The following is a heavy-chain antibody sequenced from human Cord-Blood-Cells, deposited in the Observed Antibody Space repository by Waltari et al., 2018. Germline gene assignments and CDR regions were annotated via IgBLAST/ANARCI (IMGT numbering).Heavy chain of an antibody. CDR2: IYHSGST. CDR3: ACRSYYYDSSGYYYYFDY. CDR1: GGSISSSNW. Sequence: QVQLQESGPGLVKPSGTLSLTCAVSGGSISSSNWWSWVRQPPGKGLEWIGEIYHSGSTNYNPTRKSRVTISVDKSKNQFSLKLSSVTAADTAVYYCACRSYYYDSSGYYYYFDYWGQGTLVTVSS. D-gene: IGHD3-22*01. V-gene: IGHV4-4*02. J-gene: IGHJ4*02.